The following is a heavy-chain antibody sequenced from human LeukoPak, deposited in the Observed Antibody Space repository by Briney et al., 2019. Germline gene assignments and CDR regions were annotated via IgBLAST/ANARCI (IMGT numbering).Heavy chain of an antibody. CDR3: ARDLGSPVLRFLEWLSDDAFDI. Sequence: GGSLRLSCAASGFTFSSYSMNWVRQAPGEGLEWVSSISSSSSYIYYADSVRGRFTISRDNAKNSLYLQMNSLRAEDTAVYYCARDLGSPVLRFLEWLSDDAFDIWGQGTMVTVSS. V-gene: IGHV3-21*01. CDR1: GFTFSSYS. CDR2: ISSSSSYI. D-gene: IGHD3-3*01. J-gene: IGHJ3*02.